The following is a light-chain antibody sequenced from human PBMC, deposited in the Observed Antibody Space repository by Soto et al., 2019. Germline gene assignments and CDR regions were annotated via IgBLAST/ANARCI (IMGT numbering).Light chain of an antibody. Sequence: DIVMTQSPDSLAVSLGESATINCKSSQSVLYSSNNKKYLAWYQQIPGQPPKLLIHCASTRESGVPDRFSGSGSGTDFTLTSTSLQDEDVSVYYCQQYESTPPTFGQGTKLEI. J-gene: IGKJ2*01. CDR1: QSVLYSSNNKKY. V-gene: IGKV4-1*01. CDR2: CAS. CDR3: QQYESTPPT.